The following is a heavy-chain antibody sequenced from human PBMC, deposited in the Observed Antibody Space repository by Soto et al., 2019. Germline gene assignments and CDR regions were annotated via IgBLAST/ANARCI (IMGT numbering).Heavy chain of an antibody. V-gene: IGHV1-3*01. CDR2: IDAGNGNT. CDR1: GYTXITYA. CDR3: ARDRHYYDSSGSSYYFDY. J-gene: IGHJ4*02. D-gene: IGHD3-22*01. Sequence: SXKVSFTASGYTXITYAVDLVRQAPGQRLEWMGRIDAGNGNTTYSQKFQGRVTINRDTSASTVYIDLSSLNSEDTPVFYCARDRHYYDSSGSSYYFDYWGQGTLGTVS.